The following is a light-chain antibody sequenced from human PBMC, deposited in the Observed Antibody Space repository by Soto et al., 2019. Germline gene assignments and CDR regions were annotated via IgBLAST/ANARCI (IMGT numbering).Light chain of an antibody. CDR1: QSVSSH. CDR2: DSS. Sequence: EIRMTQSPATLSVSPGDNATLSCRASQSVSSHVVWYQQKPAQAPRLLISDSSTRAPGIPAGFSGSGSGTEFTLTISSLQSDDFAVYYCQQFGDWPSFGLGTKVEI. J-gene: IGKJ1*01. CDR3: QQFGDWPS. V-gene: IGKV3D-15*01.